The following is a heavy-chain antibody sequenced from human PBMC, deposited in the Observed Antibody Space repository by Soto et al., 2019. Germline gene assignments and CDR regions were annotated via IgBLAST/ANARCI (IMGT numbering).Heavy chain of an antibody. Sequence: ESGGGLVQPGGSLRLSCAASGFTFTRYPMSWVRQAPGKGLEWVSGISPSGAATYFADSVKGRFTISRDNSKSTLSLQMNNLRAEDTAVYYCAKEVDVGSTMIDYWGQGTLVTVSS. CDR1: GFTFTRYP. V-gene: IGHV3-23*01. J-gene: IGHJ4*02. CDR3: AKEVDVGSTMIDY. D-gene: IGHD3-22*01. CDR2: ISPSGAAT.